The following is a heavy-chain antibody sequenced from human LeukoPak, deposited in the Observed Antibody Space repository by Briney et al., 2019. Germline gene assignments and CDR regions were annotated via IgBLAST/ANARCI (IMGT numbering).Heavy chain of an antibody. CDR1: GFTFSSYS. J-gene: IGHJ4*02. CDR3: ARDQRRTWSLDY. CDR2: ISSSSSYI. Sequence: GGSLRLSCAASGFTFSSYSMNWVRQAPGKGLEWVSSISSSSSYIYYADSVKGRFTISRDNAKNSLYLQMNSLRAEDTAVYYCARDQRRTWSLDYWGQGTLVTVSS. D-gene: IGHD1-1*01. V-gene: IGHV3-21*01.